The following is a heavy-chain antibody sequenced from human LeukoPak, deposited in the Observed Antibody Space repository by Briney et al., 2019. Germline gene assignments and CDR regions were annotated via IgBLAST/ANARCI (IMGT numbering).Heavy chain of an antibody. V-gene: IGHV3-7*01. J-gene: IGHJ4*02. D-gene: IGHD4-11*01. CDR2: IKQDGSEK. CDR3: VRDRGYSNFDY. CDR1: GFTFRSYW. Sequence: GGSLRLSCAGSGFTFRSYWMHWVRQAPGKGLEWVANIKQDGSEKYYVDSVKGRFTISRDNANDSVYLQMNSLRAEDTAVYYCVRDRGYSNFDYWGQGTLVTVSS.